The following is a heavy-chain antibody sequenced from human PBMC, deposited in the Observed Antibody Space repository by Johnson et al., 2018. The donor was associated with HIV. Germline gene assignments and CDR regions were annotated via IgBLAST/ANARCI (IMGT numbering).Heavy chain of an antibody. J-gene: IGHJ3*02. CDR1: GFTFSSYA. CDR2: ISYDGSNK. Sequence: QVQLVESGGGVVQPGRSLRLSCAASGFTFSSYAMHWVRQAPGKGLEWVAVISYDGSNKYYADSVKGRFTISRDNSKNTLNLQMNSLRAEDTAVYYCAREEDTAMVTSGAFDIWGQGTMVTVSS. D-gene: IGHD5-18*01. V-gene: IGHV3-30-3*01. CDR3: AREEDTAMVTSGAFDI.